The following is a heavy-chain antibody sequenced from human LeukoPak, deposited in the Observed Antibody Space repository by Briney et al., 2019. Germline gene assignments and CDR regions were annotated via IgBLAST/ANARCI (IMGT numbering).Heavy chain of an antibody. CDR3: ASDGTSTDDY. V-gene: IGHV1-18*01. CDR1: VYTFSNFG. Sequence: ASVRVSCKTSVYTFSNFGINCVRQAPGQGLEWMGWISGNNDNPNYGQKFQGRFTVTTDSSTSTAYMELRNLRFDDTAVYYCASDGTSTDDYGGQGTLVTVSS. J-gene: IGHJ4*02. CDR2: ISGNNDNP. D-gene: IGHD2-2*01.